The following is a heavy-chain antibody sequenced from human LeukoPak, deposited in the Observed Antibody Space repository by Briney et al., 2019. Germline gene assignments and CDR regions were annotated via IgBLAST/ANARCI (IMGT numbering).Heavy chain of an antibody. Sequence: GGSLRLSCAASGFTFSSYAMHWVRQAPGKGLEWVAVISYDGSNKYYADSVKGRFTISRDNSKNTLYLQMNSLRAEDTAVYYCARARSKGCSSTSCYASSYYYYGMTSGAKGPRSPPPQ. CDR3: ARARSKGCSSTSCYASSYYYYGMTS. CDR1: GFTFSSYA. J-gene: IGHJ6*04. CDR2: ISYDGSNK. V-gene: IGHV3-30*04. D-gene: IGHD2-2*01.